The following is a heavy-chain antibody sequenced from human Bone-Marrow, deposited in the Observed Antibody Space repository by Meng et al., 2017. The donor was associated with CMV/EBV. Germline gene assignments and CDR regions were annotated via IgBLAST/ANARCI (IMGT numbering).Heavy chain of an antibody. D-gene: IGHD3-3*01. CDR2: IRSSGDDT. J-gene: IGHJ6*02. V-gene: IGHV3-23*01. Sequence: GESLKISCVASGFTFSSYAMHWVRQAPGKGLEWVSGIRSSGDDTHYAVSVKGRFAISRDNSKNTLYLDMDSLRVEDTAVYFCARISDSWSGSDVWGQGTTVTVSS. CDR3: ARISDSWSGSDV. CDR1: GFTFSSYA.